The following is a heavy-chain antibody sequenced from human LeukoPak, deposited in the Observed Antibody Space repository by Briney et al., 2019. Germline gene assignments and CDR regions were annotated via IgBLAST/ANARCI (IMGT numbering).Heavy chain of an antibody. CDR1: GGSVSSYY. CDR2: IYYSGTT. J-gene: IGHJ4*02. CDR3: ARWDSGSYFLDY. D-gene: IGHD1-26*01. V-gene: IGHV4-59*02. Sequence: PSETLSLTCTVSGGSVSSYYWNWIRQPPGKGLEWIGYIYYSGTTNYNPSLKSRVTILVDTSKNQFSLKLSSVTAADTAVYYCARWDSGSYFLDYWGQGTLVTVSS.